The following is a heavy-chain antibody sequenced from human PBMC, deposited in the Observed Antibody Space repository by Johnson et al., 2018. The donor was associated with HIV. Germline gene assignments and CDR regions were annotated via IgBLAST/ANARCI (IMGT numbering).Heavy chain of an antibody. V-gene: IGHV3-30*04. CDR1: GFTFSSYS. Sequence: QVQLVESGGGVVQPGRSLRLSCAASGFTFSSYSMHWVRQAPGKGLEWVSVISYDGSNKYYADSVKGRFTISRDNSKNTLYLQMNSLSAEDTAVYYCARSSTVVTPHDIWGQGTMVTVSS. J-gene: IGHJ3*02. D-gene: IGHD4-23*01. CDR3: ARSSTVVTPHDI. CDR2: ISYDGSNK.